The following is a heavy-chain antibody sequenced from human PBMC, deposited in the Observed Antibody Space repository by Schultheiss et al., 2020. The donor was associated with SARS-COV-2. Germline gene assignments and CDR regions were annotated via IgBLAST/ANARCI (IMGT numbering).Heavy chain of an antibody. Sequence: ASVKVSCKASGYTFTSYGISWVRQAPGQGLEWMGWISAYNGNTNYAQKFQGRVTMTRDTSISTAYMELSRLRSDDTAVYYCARAPDIVVVPAAILYPPRGDAYWYFDLWGRGTLVTVSS. CDR2: ISAYNGNT. V-gene: IGHV1-18*01. CDR1: GYTFTSYG. CDR3: ARAPDIVVVPAAILYPPRGDAYWYFDL. D-gene: IGHD2-2*01. J-gene: IGHJ2*01.